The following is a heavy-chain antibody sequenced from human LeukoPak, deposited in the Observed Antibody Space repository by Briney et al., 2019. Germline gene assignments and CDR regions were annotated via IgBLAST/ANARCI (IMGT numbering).Heavy chain of an antibody. J-gene: IGHJ4*02. CDR2: IIPIFGTA. D-gene: IGHD3-10*01. Sequence: ASVKVSCKASGGTFSSYAISWVRQAPGQGLEWMGGIIPIFGTANYAQKFQGRVTITADESTSTAYMELSSLRSEDTAVYYCARTFLVRGVMGIDYWGQGTLVTVSS. V-gene: IGHV1-69*13. CDR3: ARTFLVRGVMGIDY. CDR1: GGTFSSYA.